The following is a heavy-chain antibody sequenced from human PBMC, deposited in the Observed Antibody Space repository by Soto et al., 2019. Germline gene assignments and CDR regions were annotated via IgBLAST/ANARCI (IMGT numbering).Heavy chain of an antibody. CDR1: GFTFSSYS. V-gene: IGHV3-48*04. CDR2: ISSNYSII. Sequence: GGSLRLSCAASGFTFSSYSMNWVRQAPGEGLVWVSRISSNYSIINYADSVKGRFTISRDNAENTVFLQMNSLSAEDTAVYYCARAGDYKLSYWGQGTLVTVSS. D-gene: IGHD4-17*01. CDR3: ARAGDYKLSY. J-gene: IGHJ4*02.